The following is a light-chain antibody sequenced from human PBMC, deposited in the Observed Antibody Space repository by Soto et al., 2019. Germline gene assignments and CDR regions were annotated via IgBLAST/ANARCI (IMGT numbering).Light chain of an antibody. J-gene: IGKJ5*01. CDR1: QSVSSW. CDR3: QQRHMWPIT. Sequence: DIQMTQSPSTLSASVGDRVTITFRASQSVSSWLAWYQQKPGKAPKLLIYKASTLKSGVPSRFSGSGSGTDFTLTISSLEPEDSAVYYCQQRHMWPITFGQGTRLEIK. V-gene: IGKV1-5*03. CDR2: KAS.